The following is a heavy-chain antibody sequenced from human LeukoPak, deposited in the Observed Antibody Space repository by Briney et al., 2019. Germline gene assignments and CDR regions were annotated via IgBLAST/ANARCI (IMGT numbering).Heavy chain of an antibody. CDR3: AREPYGSGSYYNFYYYYCMDV. V-gene: IGHV1-18*01. D-gene: IGHD3-10*01. Sequence: GASVKVSCKAAGYTFTSYGISWVREAPGQGLEWMGWISAYDGNTNYAQKLQGRVTMTTDTSTSTDYMELRSLRSDDTAVYYCAREPYGSGSYYNFYYYYCMDVWGQGTTVTVSS. J-gene: IGHJ6*02. CDR1: GYTFTSYG. CDR2: ISAYDGNT.